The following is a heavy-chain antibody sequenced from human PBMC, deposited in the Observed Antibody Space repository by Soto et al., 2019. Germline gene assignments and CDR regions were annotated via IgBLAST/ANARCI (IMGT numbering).Heavy chain of an antibody. D-gene: IGHD3-10*01. CDR2: VIPLFDTA. J-gene: IGHJ6*02. CDR3: AIGGHNVGYNFFHGMDV. Sequence: QVQVVQSGAEVKKPGSSVKGSCKVSGGIFTNNAISWVRQAPGQGLEWLGGVIPLFDTAYYAPIFRGRLRISADGATTTVYMELSGLTSADTAVYFCAIGGHNVGYNFFHGMDVWGQGTTVTVS. CDR1: GGIFTNNA. V-gene: IGHV1-69*01.